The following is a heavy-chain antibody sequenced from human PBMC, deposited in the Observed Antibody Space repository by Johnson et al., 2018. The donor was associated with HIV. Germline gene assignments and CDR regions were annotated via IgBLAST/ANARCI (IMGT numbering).Heavy chain of an antibody. Sequence: VKLVESGGGLVQPGGSLRLSCVVSGISFSDHYMDWVRQAPGKGLEWVGRSRNKANSYSTEYAASVRGRIIISRDDSKKTLYLQMNSLKTEDTAVYYCARLDRRSGSYYPGAFDIWGQGTMVTVSS. CDR1: GISFSDHY. CDR3: ARLDRRSGSYYPGAFDI. V-gene: IGHV3-72*01. J-gene: IGHJ3*02. D-gene: IGHD1-26*01. CDR2: SRNKANSYST.